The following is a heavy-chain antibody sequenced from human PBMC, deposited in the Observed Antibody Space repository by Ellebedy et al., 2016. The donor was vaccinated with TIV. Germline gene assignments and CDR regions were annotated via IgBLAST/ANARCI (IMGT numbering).Heavy chain of an antibody. Sequence: GESLKISCAVPGFTFRIYAMSWVRQAPGKGLEWVSALSGSGDNTDYADSVKGRFTISRDNSKNTLDLQMNSLRAEDTAVYYCVKDSRFRGGRELPVLDSWGQGTLVTVSS. J-gene: IGHJ4*02. CDR2: LSGSGDNT. D-gene: IGHD1-26*01. V-gene: IGHV3-23*01. CDR3: VKDSRFRGGRELPVLDS. CDR1: GFTFRIYA.